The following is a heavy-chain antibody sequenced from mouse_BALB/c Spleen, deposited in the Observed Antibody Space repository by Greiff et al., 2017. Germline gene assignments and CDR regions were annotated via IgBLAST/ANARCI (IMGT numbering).Heavy chain of an antibody. CDR3: ARHARLPGYWYFDV. D-gene: IGHD1-2*01. J-gene: IGHJ1*01. V-gene: IGHV5-12-1*01. CDR2: ISSGGGST. CDR1: GFAFSSYD. Sequence: EVKVVESGGGLVKPGGSLKLSCAASGFAFSSYDMSWVRQTPEKRLEWVAYISSGGGSTYYPDTVKGRFTISRDNAKNTLYLQMSSLKSEDTAMYYCARHARLPGYWYFDVWGAGTTVTVSS.